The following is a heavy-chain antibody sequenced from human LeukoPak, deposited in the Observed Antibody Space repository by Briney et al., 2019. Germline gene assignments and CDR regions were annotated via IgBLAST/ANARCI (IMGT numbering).Heavy chain of an antibody. Sequence: GGSLRLSCAASGFTVSSNYMSWVRQAPGKGLEWVGFIRSKAYGGTTEYAASVKGRFTISRDDSKSIAYLQMNSLKTEDTAVYYCTRSRGSYSYYFDYWGQGTLVTVSS. CDR2: IRSKAYGGTT. CDR1: GFTVSSNY. J-gene: IGHJ4*02. D-gene: IGHD1-26*01. V-gene: IGHV3-49*04. CDR3: TRSRGSYSYYFDY.